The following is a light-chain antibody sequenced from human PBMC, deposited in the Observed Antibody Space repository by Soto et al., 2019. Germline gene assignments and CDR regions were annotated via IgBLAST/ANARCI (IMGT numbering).Light chain of an antibody. CDR1: SSDVGGYNY. J-gene: IGLJ1*01. V-gene: IGLV2-14*01. CDR2: EVS. Sequence: SALTQPASVSGSPGQSITISCTGTSSDVGGYNYVSWYQQHPGKAPKLMIYEVSNRPSGVSNRFSGSKSGNTASLTISGLQAEDEADYYCSSYTSSFYVFGTGTKVT. CDR3: SSYTSSFYV.